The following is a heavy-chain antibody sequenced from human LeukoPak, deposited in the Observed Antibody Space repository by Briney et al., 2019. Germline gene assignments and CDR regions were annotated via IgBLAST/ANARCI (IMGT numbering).Heavy chain of an antibody. D-gene: IGHD5-24*01. CDR2: CDPEDGET. CDR1: GYTLTELS. Sequence: GASVKVSCKVSGYTLTELSIHWVRQAPGKGLEWVGGCDPEDGETIYAQKFQGRVTTTEDTSTDTAYMELSSLRSEDTAVYYCATDLGLHSGNRFDYWGQGTLVTVSS. CDR3: ATDLGLHSGNRFDY. J-gene: IGHJ4*02. V-gene: IGHV1-24*01.